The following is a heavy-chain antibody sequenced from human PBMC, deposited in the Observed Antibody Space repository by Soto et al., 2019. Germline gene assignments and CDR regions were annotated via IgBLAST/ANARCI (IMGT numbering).Heavy chain of an antibody. V-gene: IGHV1-18*04. CDR2: ISAYNGNT. CDR1: GYTFTSYG. Sequence: QVQLVQSGAEVKKPGASVKVSCKASGYTFTSYGISWVRQAPGQGLEWMGWISAYNGNTNSAQKLQGRVTMTTAPSTSTAYMELRSLRSDDTAVYYCARDLISYSSSWYYDYWGQGTLVTVSS. J-gene: IGHJ4*02. D-gene: IGHD6-13*01. CDR3: ARDLISYSSSWYYDY.